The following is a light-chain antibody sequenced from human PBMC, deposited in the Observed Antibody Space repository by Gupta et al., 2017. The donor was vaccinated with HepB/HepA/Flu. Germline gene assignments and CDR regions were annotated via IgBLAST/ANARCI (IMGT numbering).Light chain of an antibody. CDR1: QSVSSN. V-gene: IGKV3-15*01. J-gene: IGKJ1*01. CDR2: GAS. CDR3: QQYYNWPIT. Sequence: EIVMTQSPATLSVSPGERATLSCRASQSVSSNLAWYQQTPGQAPRLLLYGASTRDTGIPARFSRSGSGTEFTLTLHTLPSEYFAVYFSQQYYNWPITFGPGTKVEIK.